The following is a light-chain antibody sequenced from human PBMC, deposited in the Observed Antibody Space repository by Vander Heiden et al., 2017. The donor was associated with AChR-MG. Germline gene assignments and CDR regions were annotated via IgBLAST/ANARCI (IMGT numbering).Light chain of an antibody. V-gene: IGLV1-44*01. J-gene: IGLJ2*01. CDR1: SSNIGSNT. CDR3: AAWDDSLNGPVV. CDR2: SNN. Sequence: QSVLTQPPSASGTPGQRVPLPCSGSSSNIGSNTVNWYQQLPGTAPKLLIYSNNQRPSGVPDRCSGSKSGTSASLAISGLQSEDEADDYCAAWDDSLNGPVVFGGGTKLTVL.